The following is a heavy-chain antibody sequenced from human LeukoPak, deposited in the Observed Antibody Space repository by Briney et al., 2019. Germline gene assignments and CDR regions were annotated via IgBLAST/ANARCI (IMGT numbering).Heavy chain of an antibody. J-gene: IGHJ3*02. D-gene: IGHD3-3*01. V-gene: IGHV3-11*04. CDR1: GFTFSDYY. CDR2: ISSSGSTI. Sequence: GGSLRLSCAASGFTFSDYYMSWIRQAPGKGLEWVSYISSSGSTIYYADSVKGRFTISRDNAKNSLYLQMNSLRVEDTAVYYCARDRYDFWSGSSAFDIWGQGTMVTVSS. CDR3: ARDRYDFWSGSSAFDI.